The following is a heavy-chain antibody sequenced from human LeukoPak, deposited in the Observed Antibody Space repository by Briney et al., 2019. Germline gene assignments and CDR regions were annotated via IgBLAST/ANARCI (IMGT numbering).Heavy chain of an antibody. CDR1: GGTFSSYT. CDR3: ATDKGGDY. D-gene: IGHD2-15*01. Sequence: ASVKVSRKASGGTFSSYTFSWVGQAPGQGLEWMGRIIPILGIANYAQKFQGRVTITADKSTSTAYMELSSLRSEDTAVYYCATDKGGDYWGQGTLVTVSS. CDR2: IIPILGIA. J-gene: IGHJ4*02. V-gene: IGHV1-69*02.